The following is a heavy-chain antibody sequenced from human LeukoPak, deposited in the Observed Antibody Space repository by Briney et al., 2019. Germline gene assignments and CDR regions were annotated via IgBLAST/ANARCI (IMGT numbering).Heavy chain of an antibody. Sequence: GGSLRLSCAASGLTFSNTWMTWVRQAPGKGLEWVGRIKSKTDGGTTDYTTPVKGRFIISRDDSKNALYLQMNSLTAEDTAVYYCVGSYLGYWGQGTLVPFSS. V-gene: IGHV3-15*01. CDR3: VGSYLGY. D-gene: IGHD3-10*01. J-gene: IGHJ4*02. CDR2: IKSKTDGGTT. CDR1: GLTFSNTW.